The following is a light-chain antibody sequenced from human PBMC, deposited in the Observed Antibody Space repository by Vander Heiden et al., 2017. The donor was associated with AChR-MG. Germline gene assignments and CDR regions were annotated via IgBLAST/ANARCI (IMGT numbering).Light chain of an antibody. CDR3: QQNYSPPRT. J-gene: IGKJ1*01. Sequence: DNQMTQSPSSLSASVGDRITITCRASQTISTFLNWYQHKSGKAPRLLIYAASSLHSGVPSRFSGSGSGTDFTLTISSLQAEDFATYYCQQNYSPPRTFGQGTKVEVK. V-gene: IGKV1-39*01. CDR2: AAS. CDR1: QTISTF.